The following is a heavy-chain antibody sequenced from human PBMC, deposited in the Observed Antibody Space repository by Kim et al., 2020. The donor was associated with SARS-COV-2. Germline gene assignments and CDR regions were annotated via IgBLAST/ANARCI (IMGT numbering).Heavy chain of an antibody. J-gene: IGHJ5*02. D-gene: IGHD5-18*01. V-gene: IGHV3-23*01. Sequence: AESVKGRFTITRDNSKNTMYLKMNSLRAEDTAVYYCAKDTGYSYANWFDPWGQGTLVTVSS. CDR3: AKDTGYSYANWFDP.